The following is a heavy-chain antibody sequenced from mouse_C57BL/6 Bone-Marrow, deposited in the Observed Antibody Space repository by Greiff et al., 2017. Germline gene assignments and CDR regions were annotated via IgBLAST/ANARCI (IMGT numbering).Heavy chain of an antibody. V-gene: IGHV1-55*01. D-gene: IGHD5-2*01. CDR2: IYPGSGST. CDR1: GYTFTRYW. Sequence: VQLQQPGAELVKPGASVKLSCKASGYTFTRYWITWVKPRPGQGLEWIGDIYPGSGSTIYNEKFKSKATLTVDTSSSTAYMQLSSLTSEDSAVYYCAREGIENPYDMDDWGKGTSVTVSS. CDR3: AREGIENPYDMDD. J-gene: IGHJ4*01.